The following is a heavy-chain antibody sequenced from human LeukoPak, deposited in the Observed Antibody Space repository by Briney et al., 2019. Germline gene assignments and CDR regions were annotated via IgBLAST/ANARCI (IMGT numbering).Heavy chain of an antibody. J-gene: IGHJ4*02. CDR3: ARERLRASFDY. CDR2: ISSNGGST. CDR1: GFTFSSYA. V-gene: IGHV3-64*01. Sequence: PGGSLRLSCAASGFTFSSYAMHWVRQAPAKGLEYVSAISSNGGSTYYATSVKGRFTISRDNSKNPLYLQMGSLRAEDMAVYYCARERLRASFDYGGQGTLVTVSS. D-gene: IGHD5-12*01.